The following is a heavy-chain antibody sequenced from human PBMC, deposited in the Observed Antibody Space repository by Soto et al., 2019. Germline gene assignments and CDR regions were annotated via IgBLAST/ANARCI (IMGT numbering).Heavy chain of an antibody. Sequence: QVQLVESGGGVVQPGRSLRLSCAASGFTFSSYGMHWVRQAPGKGLEWVAVIWYDGSNKYYADSVKGRFTISRDNSKNTLYLQMNSLRAEDTAVYYCARGIVVTRDGMDVWGQGTTVTVSS. J-gene: IGHJ6*02. V-gene: IGHV3-33*01. CDR2: IWYDGSNK. CDR3: ARGIVVTRDGMDV. D-gene: IGHD5-12*01. CDR1: GFTFSSYG.